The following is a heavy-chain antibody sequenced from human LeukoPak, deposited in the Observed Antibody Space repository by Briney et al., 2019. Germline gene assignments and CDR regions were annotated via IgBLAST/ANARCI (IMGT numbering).Heavy chain of an antibody. J-gene: IGHJ5*02. Sequence: GGSLRLSCAASGFTFSNSVMHWVRQAPGKGLEWVAGISDDGSSEHYADSVKGRFTISSDNSDNTLYVQMNSLRAEDTAVYYCASGKPNWFDPWGQGTLVTVSS. CDR1: GFTFSNSV. CDR2: ISDDGSSE. CDR3: ASGKPNWFDP. V-gene: IGHV3-30*04.